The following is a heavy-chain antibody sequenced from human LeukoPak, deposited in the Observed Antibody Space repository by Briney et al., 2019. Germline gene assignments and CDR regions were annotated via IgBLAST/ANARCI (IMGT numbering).Heavy chain of an antibody. CDR2: VIPIFGTA. V-gene: IGHV1-69*05. Sequence: SVKVSCKASGGTFSSYAISWVRQAPGQGLEWMGGVIPIFGTANYAQKFQGRVTITTDESTSTAYMELSSLRSDDTAVYYCARDRRVYYYDSSGYYSDAFDIWGQGTMVTVSS. CDR1: GGTFSSYA. CDR3: ARDRRVYYYDSSGYYSDAFDI. J-gene: IGHJ3*02. D-gene: IGHD3-22*01.